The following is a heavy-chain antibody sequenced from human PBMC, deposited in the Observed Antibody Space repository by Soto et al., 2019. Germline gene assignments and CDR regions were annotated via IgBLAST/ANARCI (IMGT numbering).Heavy chain of an antibody. CDR2: IKSKTDGGTT. Sequence: EVQLVESGGGLVKPGGSLRLSCAASGFTFSNAWMSWVRQAPGKGLEWVGRIKSKTDGGTTDYAAPVKGRFTISRDDSKNKLYMQMNRLKTEDTAVYYCTTDRPLYCSSTSCYPGYYYYYMDVWGKGTTVTVSS. D-gene: IGHD2-2*01. CDR3: TTDRPLYCSSTSCYPGYYYYYMDV. V-gene: IGHV3-15*01. J-gene: IGHJ6*03. CDR1: GFTFSNAW.